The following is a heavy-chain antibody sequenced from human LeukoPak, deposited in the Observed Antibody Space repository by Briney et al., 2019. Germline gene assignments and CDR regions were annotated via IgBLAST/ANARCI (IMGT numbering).Heavy chain of an antibody. CDR3: ARLRGAVY. D-gene: IGHD1-26*01. J-gene: IGHJ4*02. CDR2: IYYSGST. Sequence: SETLSLTCTVSGGSISSSSYYWGWIRQPPGKGLEWIGSIYYSGSTYYNPSLKSRVTISVDTSKNQFSLKLSSVTAADTAVYYCARLRGAVYWGQGTLVTVSS. CDR1: GGSISSSSYY. V-gene: IGHV4-39*01.